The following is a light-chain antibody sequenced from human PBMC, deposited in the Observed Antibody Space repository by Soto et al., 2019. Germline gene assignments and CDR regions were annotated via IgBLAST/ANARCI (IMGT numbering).Light chain of an antibody. Sequence: QSALTQPASVSGSPGQSITISCTGTSSDVGIYNYVSWYQQHPGKVPKLIIFEVSNRPSGISNRFSGSKSGNTAPLTISGLQAEDEADYYCTSYTTTSTVVFGGGTKVTVL. J-gene: IGLJ2*01. CDR2: EVS. V-gene: IGLV2-14*01. CDR3: TSYTTTSTVV. CDR1: SSDVGIYNY.